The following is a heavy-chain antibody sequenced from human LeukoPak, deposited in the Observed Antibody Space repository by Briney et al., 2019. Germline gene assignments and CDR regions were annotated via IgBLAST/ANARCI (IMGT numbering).Heavy chain of an antibody. CDR1: GYTFTSYY. D-gene: IGHD2-2*01. Sequence: ASVNVSCKASGYTFTSYYMHWVRQAPGQGLEWMGIINPSGGSTNYAQKFQGRVTITADKSTSTAYMELSSLRSEDTAVYYCARDAPLSGKYQPYTEDYWGQGTLVTVSS. V-gene: IGHV1-46*01. CDR3: ARDAPLSGKYQPYTEDY. CDR2: INPSGGST. J-gene: IGHJ4*02.